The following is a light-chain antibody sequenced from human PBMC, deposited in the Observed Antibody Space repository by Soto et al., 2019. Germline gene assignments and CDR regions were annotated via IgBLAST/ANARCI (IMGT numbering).Light chain of an antibody. V-gene: IGKV3D-20*01. CDR3: QHYDSPRT. J-gene: IGKJ1*01. Sequence: EIVLTQSPATLSLSPGERATLSCGASQSVSSNYLAWYQQKPGLAPRLLISDASNRATGIPDRFSGSGSGTYFTPTSSMLDPEYSAVYCWQHYDSPRTFGQGTKVEIK. CDR1: QSVSSNY. CDR2: DAS.